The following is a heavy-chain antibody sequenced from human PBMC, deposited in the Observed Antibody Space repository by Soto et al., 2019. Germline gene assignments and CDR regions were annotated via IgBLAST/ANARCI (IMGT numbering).Heavy chain of an antibody. CDR1: GYTFTTYG. V-gene: IGHV1-18*04. D-gene: IGHD3-10*01. CDR2: ISAYNGNT. J-gene: IGHJ5*02. Sequence: ASVKVSCKTSGYTFTTYGVSWVRQAPGQGLEWMGWISAYNGNTNYAQKLQGRVTMTTDTSTSTAYMELRGLRSDGTAVYYCARDRYYYGSGSYYISWFDPWGQGTLVTVSS. CDR3: ARDRYYYGSGSYYISWFDP.